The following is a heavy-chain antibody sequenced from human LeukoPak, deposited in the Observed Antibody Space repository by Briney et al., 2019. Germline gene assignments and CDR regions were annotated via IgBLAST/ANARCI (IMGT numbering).Heavy chain of an antibody. V-gene: IGHV3-23*01. CDR2: ISGSGGST. CDR3: AKSAYYDSSGFYREYYFDY. D-gene: IGHD3-22*01. J-gene: IGHJ4*02. Sequence: GGSLRLSCAASRFTFSNYAMSWVRQAPGKGLEWVSTISGSGGSTYYADSVKGRFTISRDNSKNTLHLQMDSLRAEDTAVYYCAKSAYYDSSGFYREYYFDYWGQGTLVTVSS. CDR1: RFTFSNYA.